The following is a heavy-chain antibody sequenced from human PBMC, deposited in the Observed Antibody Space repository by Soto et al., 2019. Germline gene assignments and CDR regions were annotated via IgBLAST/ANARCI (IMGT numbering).Heavy chain of an antibody. D-gene: IGHD4-17*01. J-gene: IGHJ6*03. Sequence: PGGSLRLSCAASGFTVSSFYMTWVRQAPGKGLEWVSLIYTGDTTYYADSVRGRFTISRHNSNNTVSLQMNSLRVEDTAVYYCARIRTTDYYHYYMDVWGQGTTVTVSS. CDR3: ARIRTTDYYHYYMDV. V-gene: IGHV3-53*04. CDR2: IYTGDTT. CDR1: GFTVSSFY.